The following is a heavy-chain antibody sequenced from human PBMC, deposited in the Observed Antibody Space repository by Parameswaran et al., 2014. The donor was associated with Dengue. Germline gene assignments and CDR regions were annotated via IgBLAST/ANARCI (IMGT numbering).Heavy chain of an antibody. CDR3: ASEIWHYFDR. V-gene: IGHV3-7*01. D-gene: IGHD3-16*01. CDR2: IRPDGSLT. Sequence: WIRQPPGKALEWVANIRPDGSLTHYSASVQGRFTISRDNAKNSLYLQMNSLRAEDTAVYYCASEIWHYFDRWGQGTLVTVSS. J-gene: IGHJ4*02.